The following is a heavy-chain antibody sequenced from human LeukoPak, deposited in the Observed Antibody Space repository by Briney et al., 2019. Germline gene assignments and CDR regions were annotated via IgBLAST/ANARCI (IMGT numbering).Heavy chain of an antibody. CDR2: IYPRDGST. Sequence: GASVKVSCKASGYSFTSNYIHWVRQAPGQGLEWIGMIYPRDGSTSYAQKFQGRVTVTRDTSTSTVHMELSGLRSEDTAVYYCARDQEAFDYWGQGTLVTVSS. CDR3: ARDQEAFDY. V-gene: IGHV1-46*01. J-gene: IGHJ4*02. CDR1: GYSFTSNY.